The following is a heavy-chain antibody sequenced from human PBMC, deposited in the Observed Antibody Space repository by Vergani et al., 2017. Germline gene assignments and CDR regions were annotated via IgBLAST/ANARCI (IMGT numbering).Heavy chain of an antibody. V-gene: IGHV3-23*04. Sequence: EVQLVESGGGLVKPGGSLRLSCAASGFTFSDFSMSWVRQAPGKGLEWVSAISGSGGSTYYADSVKGRFTISRDNSKNTLYLQMNSLRAEDTAVYYCAKDGTIFGVVIPFQHWGQGTLVTVSS. J-gene: IGHJ1*01. CDR3: AKDGTIFGVVIPFQH. CDR2: ISGSGGST. CDR1: GFTFSDFS. D-gene: IGHD3-3*01.